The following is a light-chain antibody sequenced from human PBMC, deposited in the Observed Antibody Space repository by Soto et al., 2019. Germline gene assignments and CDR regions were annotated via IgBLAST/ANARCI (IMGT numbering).Light chain of an antibody. V-gene: IGKV3-15*01. J-gene: IGKJ4*01. CDR1: QSVSSN. CDR2: GAS. Sequence: EIVMTQSPATLSVSPGERATLSCRASQSVSSNLAWYQQKPGQAPRLLIYGASTRATGIPARFSGSGSGTEFTLTISSLQSEDSAVYYCQQYKNWPPDTIGGGTKVEIK. CDR3: QQYKNWPPDT.